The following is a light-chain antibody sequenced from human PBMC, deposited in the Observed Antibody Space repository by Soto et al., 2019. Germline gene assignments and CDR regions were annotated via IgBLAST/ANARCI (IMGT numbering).Light chain of an antibody. V-gene: IGKV3-20*01. J-gene: IGKJ1*01. Sequence: IVLTQSPVTLSLSPGERATLSCRASQSVTTQLAWYQQKPGQAPRLIIHGASSRATGVPDRITGSGSGTDFTLSISRLEPEDFAVYYCQQYGSSRTFGQGTKVDNK. CDR1: QSVTTQ. CDR3: QQYGSSRT. CDR2: GAS.